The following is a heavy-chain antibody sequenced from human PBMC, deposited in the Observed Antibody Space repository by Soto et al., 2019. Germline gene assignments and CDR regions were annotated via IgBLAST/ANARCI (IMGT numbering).Heavy chain of an antibody. D-gene: IGHD3-22*01. CDR3: VRVGYFDSSGYPYFYY. Sequence: QVQLQESGPGLVKPSQTLSLTCTVSGGSISSGDFYWGWIRQPPGKGLDWMGYIYYSGSTYYTPSLQSRVTISVDTSKKQFSLKLSSVTAADTAVYYCVRVGYFDSSGYPYFYYWGQGTLVTVSS. CDR2: IYYSGST. J-gene: IGHJ4*02. CDR1: GGSISSGDFY. V-gene: IGHV4-30-4*01.